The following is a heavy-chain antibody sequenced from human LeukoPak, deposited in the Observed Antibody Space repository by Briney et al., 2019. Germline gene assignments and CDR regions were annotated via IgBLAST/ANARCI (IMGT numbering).Heavy chain of an antibody. CDR1: GGSISSYY. CDR3: ARGVYIVATISNNWFDP. CDR2: IYYSGST. V-gene: IGHV4-59*01. J-gene: IGHJ5*02. Sequence: SGTLSLTCTVSGGSISSYYWSWIRQPPGKGLEWIGYIYYSGSTNYNPSLKSRVTISVDTSKNQFSLKLSSVTAADTAVYYCARGVYIVATISNNWFDPWGQGTLVTVSS. D-gene: IGHD5-12*01.